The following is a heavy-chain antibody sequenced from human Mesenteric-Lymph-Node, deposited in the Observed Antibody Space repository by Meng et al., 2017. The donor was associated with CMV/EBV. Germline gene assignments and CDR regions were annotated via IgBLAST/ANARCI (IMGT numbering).Heavy chain of an antibody. CDR2: ISYSGST. Sequence: TVSGGSINSYYWGWIRQPPEKGLEWIGYISYSGSTDYNPSLRSRLTMSVDMSKNQFSLRLSSVTAADTAVYYCVRHIDYYGSGSFHPWGQGTLVTVSS. CDR1: GGSINSYY. J-gene: IGHJ5*02. V-gene: IGHV4-59*08. D-gene: IGHD3-10*01. CDR3: VRHIDYYGSGSFHP.